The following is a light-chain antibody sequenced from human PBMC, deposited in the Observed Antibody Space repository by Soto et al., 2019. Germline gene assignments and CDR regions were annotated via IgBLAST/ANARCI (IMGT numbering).Light chain of an antibody. CDR3: SSYTTSNTRQIV. Sequence: QSALNHPVSVSGSHRQSXTITYTRSSIDVGGYNYVSWYQHHPGKAPKLMLYDASHRPSGVSNRFSGSKSGNTASLTISGLQPEDEADYYCSSYTTSNTRQIVFGTGTKVTV. CDR2: DAS. J-gene: IGLJ1*01. V-gene: IGLV2-14*01. CDR1: SIDVGGYNY.